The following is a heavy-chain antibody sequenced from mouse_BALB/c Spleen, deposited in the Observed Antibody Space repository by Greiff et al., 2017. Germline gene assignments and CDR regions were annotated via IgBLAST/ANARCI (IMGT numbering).Heavy chain of an antibody. V-gene: IGHV14-4*02. Sequence: VQLQQSGAELVRSGASVKLSCTASGFNIKDYYMHWVKQRPEQGLEWIGWIDPENGDTEYAPKFQGKATMTADTSSNTAYLQLSSLTSEDTAVYYCTPYYPLDYWGQGTTLTVSS. CDR3: TPYYPLDY. CDR2: IDPENGDT. J-gene: IGHJ2*01. D-gene: IGHD1-1*01. CDR1: GFNIKDYY.